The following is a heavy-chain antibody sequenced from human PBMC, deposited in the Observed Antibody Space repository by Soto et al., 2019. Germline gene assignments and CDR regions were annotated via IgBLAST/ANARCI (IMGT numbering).Heavy chain of an antibody. CDR3: AKGSYYTNWFDP. CDR1: GFTFGSSW. Sequence: GGSLRLSCAASGFTFGSSWMHWVRQAPGKGLEWVSRMNSGGSTYYADSVKGRFTISRDNSKNTLYLQMNSLRAEDTAVYYCAKGSYYTNWFDPWGQGALVTVSS. V-gene: IGHV3-23*01. D-gene: IGHD1-26*01. J-gene: IGHJ5*02. CDR2: MNSGGST.